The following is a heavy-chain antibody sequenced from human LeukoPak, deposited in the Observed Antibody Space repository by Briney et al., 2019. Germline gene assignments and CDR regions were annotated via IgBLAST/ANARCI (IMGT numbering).Heavy chain of an antibody. Sequence: SGTLSLTCTVSGGSINSYSWSWIRQPPGKGLEWIGYIYSSGSTDYNPSLKSRVTMSVDTSKNQFSLKLSSVTAADTAVYYCARHYYHSSGSYSFDYWGQGTLVTVSS. V-gene: IGHV4-59*01. CDR1: GGSINSYS. J-gene: IGHJ4*02. CDR2: IYSSGST. CDR3: ARHYYHSSGSYSFDY. D-gene: IGHD3-22*01.